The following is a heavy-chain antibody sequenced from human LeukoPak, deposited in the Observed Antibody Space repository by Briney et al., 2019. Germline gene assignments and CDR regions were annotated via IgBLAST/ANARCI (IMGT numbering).Heavy chain of an antibody. Sequence: GGSLRLSCAASGFTFSSYEMNWVRQAPGKGLEWVTYISSSGSTIYYADYVKGRFTVSRDNAKNSLYLQMNNLGAEDTALYYCGRDRVGGRGYSLDYLGQGTLVTVSS. D-gene: IGHD5-18*01. CDR2: ISSSGSTI. V-gene: IGHV3-48*03. J-gene: IGHJ4*02. CDR3: GRDRVGGRGYSLDY. CDR1: GFTFSSYE.